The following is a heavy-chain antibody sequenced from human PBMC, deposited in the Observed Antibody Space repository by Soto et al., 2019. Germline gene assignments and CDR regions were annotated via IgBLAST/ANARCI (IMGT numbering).Heavy chain of an antibody. CDR3: ARYMPHHYYYYAMDV. V-gene: IGHV1-18*01. CDR1: GYTFTSYE. Sequence: QVQLVQSGAEMKKPGASVKVSCKASGYTFTSYEIIWVRQAPGQGLEWLGWLTTYNGNTNYAQKLQGRVTMTTDTPTTTAYMELRSLRSDDTAVYYCARYMPHHYYYYAMDVWGQGTTVTVSS. D-gene: IGHD2-2*01. J-gene: IGHJ6*02. CDR2: LTTYNGNT.